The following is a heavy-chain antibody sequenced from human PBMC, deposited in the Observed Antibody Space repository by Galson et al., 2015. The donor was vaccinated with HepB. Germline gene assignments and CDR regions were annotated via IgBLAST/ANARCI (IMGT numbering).Heavy chain of an antibody. CDR1: GFTFSSYT. J-gene: IGHJ4*02. Sequence: SLRLSCAASGFTFSSYTMNWVRQAPGKGLEWVSSIRSSSSYIYYADSVKGRFTISRDNAKNSLYLQMNSLKTEDTAVYYYTTVYTVRPGGWGQGTLVTVSS. V-gene: IGHV3-21*03. CDR3: TTVYTVRPGG. D-gene: IGHD3-10*01. CDR2: IRSSSSYI.